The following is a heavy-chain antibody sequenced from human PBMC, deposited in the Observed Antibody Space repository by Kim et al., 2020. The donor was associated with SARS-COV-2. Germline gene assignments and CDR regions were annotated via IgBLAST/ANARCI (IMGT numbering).Heavy chain of an antibody. Sequence: SETLSLTCAVYGGSFSGYYWSWIRQPPGKGLEWIGEINHSGSTNYNPSLKSRVTISVDTSKNQFSLKLSSVTAADTAVYYCARGRNRYGSGTTAPLDYWGQGTLVTVSS. J-gene: IGHJ4*02. V-gene: IGHV4-34*01. D-gene: IGHD3-10*01. CDR2: INHSGST. CDR3: ARGRNRYGSGTTAPLDY. CDR1: GGSFSGYY.